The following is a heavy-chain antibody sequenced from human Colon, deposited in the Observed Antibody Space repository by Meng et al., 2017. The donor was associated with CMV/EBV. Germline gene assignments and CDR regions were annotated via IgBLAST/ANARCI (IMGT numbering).Heavy chain of an antibody. CDR1: GFTFKNAW. V-gene: IGHV3-15*01. CDR3: TTPSGFHIVY. J-gene: IGHJ4*02. D-gene: IGHD3-10*01. CDR2: ITSETDGGTT. Sequence: SCAVSGFTFKNAWMSWVRQAPGKGLEWVGRITSETDGGTTDYAAPVKGRFTISRDDSKNTLYLQMNSLKTEDTAVYYCTTPSGFHIVYWGQGTLVTVSS.